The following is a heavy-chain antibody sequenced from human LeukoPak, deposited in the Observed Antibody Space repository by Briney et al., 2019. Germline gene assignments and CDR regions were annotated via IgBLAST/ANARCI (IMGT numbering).Heavy chain of an antibody. CDR1: GFIFSNYW. Sequence: PGGSLRLSCATSGFIFSNYWMSWVRQARGKGLEWVANIKQVGSETYYVDSVKGRFTISIDISKNTVYLQMSNLTAEDMAVYYCARERVSSWYYFDYWGQGTLVTVSS. V-gene: IGHV3-7*01. D-gene: IGHD6-13*01. CDR2: IKQVGSET. J-gene: IGHJ4*02. CDR3: ARERVSSWYYFDY.